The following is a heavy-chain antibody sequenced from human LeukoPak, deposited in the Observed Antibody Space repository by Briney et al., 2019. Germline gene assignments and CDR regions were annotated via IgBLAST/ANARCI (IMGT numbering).Heavy chain of an antibody. CDR2: IFDSAVT. Sequence: ASETLSLTCSVSGGSMRRSSYYWGWVRQPPGKGLEWIGSIFDSAVTYYSPPLKSRITMSVDTSTNQFSLNLNSVTAADTAVYYWARRGGGDDYNFLSGAHFYYWGQGILVTVSS. CDR1: GGSMRRSSYY. J-gene: IGHJ4*02. V-gene: IGHV4-39*01. CDR3: ARRGGGDDYNFLSGAHFYY. D-gene: IGHD5-24*01.